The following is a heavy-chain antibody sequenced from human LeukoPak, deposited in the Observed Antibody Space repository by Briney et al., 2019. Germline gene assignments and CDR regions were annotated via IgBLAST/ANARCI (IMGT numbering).Heavy chain of an antibody. CDR1: GGSISSGTYS. V-gene: IGHV4-30-2*01. D-gene: IGHD3-3*01. Sequence: SQTLSLTCAVSGGSISSGTYSWSWVRQPPGKGLEWIGYIYHSGSTYYNPSLKSRVTISVDTSKNQFSLKLSSVTAADTAVYYCASLSGSFWSGYYSFGMDVWGQGTTVTVSS. CDR2: IYHSGST. J-gene: IGHJ6*02. CDR3: ASLSGSFWSGYYSFGMDV.